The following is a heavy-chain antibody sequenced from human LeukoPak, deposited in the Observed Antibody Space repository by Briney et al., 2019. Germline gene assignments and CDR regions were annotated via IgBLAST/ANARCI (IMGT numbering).Heavy chain of an antibody. CDR1: LYTFTSYG. CDR3: ARGDLRITMIVVVQLPPDY. Sequence: ASVKVSCKASLYTFTSYGISWVRQAPAQGLEWMGWISAYNGNTDYAQKLQGRVTMTTDTSTSTAYMELRSLRSDDTAVYYCARGDLRITMIVVVQLPPDYWGQGTLVTVSS. CDR2: ISAYNGNT. J-gene: IGHJ4*02. V-gene: IGHV1-18*01. D-gene: IGHD3-22*01.